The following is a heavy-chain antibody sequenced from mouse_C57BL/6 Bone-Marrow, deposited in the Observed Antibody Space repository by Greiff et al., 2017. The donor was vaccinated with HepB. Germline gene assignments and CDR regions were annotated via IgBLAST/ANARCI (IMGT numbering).Heavy chain of an antibody. J-gene: IGHJ3*01. Sequence: QVQLQQPGAELVMPGASVKLSCKASGYTFTSYWMHWVKQRPGQGLEWIGEIDPPDSYTNYNQKFKGKSTLTVDKSSSTAYMQLSSLTSEDSAVYYCARWAGGYDGFAYWGQGTLVTVSA. V-gene: IGHV1-69*01. CDR2: IDPPDSYT. CDR3: ARWAGGYDGFAY. CDR1: GYTFTSYW. D-gene: IGHD2-2*01.